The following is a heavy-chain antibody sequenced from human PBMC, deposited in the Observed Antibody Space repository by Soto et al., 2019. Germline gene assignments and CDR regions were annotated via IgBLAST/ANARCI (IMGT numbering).Heavy chain of an antibody. CDR1: GFAFSSYA. J-gene: IGHJ3*02. CDR3: ARMWEPQHEASEI. CDR2: VSDGGGAT. V-gene: IGHV3-23*01. Sequence: GGSLRLSCAASGFAFSSYAMTWVRQAPGKGLEWVSAVSDGGGATVYADSVKGRFTISRDNSKDTLFLQMNSLRADDTAVYYCARMWEPQHEASEIWGQGTMVTVSS. D-gene: IGHD1-26*01.